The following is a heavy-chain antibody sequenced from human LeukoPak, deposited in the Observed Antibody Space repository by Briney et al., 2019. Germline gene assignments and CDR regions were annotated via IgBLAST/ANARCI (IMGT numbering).Heavy chain of an antibody. J-gene: IGHJ4*02. CDR3: AITYGDYDYYFDY. D-gene: IGHD4-17*01. Sequence: SETLSLTCTVSGGSFSGFYWSWIRQPPGKGLEWIGDIYYSGSTNYNPSLKSRVTISVETSKNQFSLKLSSVTAADTAVYYCAITYGDYDYYFDYWGQGTLVTVSS. CDR2: IYYSGST. V-gene: IGHV4-59*08. CDR1: GGSFSGFY.